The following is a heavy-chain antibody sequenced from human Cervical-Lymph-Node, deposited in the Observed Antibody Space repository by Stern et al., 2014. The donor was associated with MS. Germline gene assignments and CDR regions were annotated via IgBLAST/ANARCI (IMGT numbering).Heavy chain of an antibody. CDR2: INTKTGNP. J-gene: IGHJ4*02. CDR1: GYTFTSYA. D-gene: IGHD4/OR15-4a*01. Sequence: QVQLVESGSELKKPGASVKVSCKASGYTFTSYAMKWVRQAPGQGLEWMGWINTKTGNPTYAQGFTGRFVFSLDTSVSTAYLQICGLRAEDSAVYYCATVSSADYPYWGQGTLVTVSS. CDR3: ATVSSADYPY. V-gene: IGHV7-4-1*01.